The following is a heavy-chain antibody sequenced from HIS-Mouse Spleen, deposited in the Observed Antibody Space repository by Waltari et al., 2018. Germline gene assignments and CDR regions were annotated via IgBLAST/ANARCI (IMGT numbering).Heavy chain of an antibody. CDR2: ISSSSSYI. D-gene: IGHD3-10*01. CDR1: GFPCGGYS. J-gene: IGHJ5*02. Sequence: EVQLVDSGGGLVKPGGSLRLSCAASGFPCGGYSINWVRQAPGKGLEWVSSISSSSSYIYYADSVKGRFTISRDNAKNSLYLQMNSLRAEDTAVYYCARRGSGNWFDPWGQGTLVTVSS. CDR3: ARRGSGNWFDP. V-gene: IGHV3-21*01.